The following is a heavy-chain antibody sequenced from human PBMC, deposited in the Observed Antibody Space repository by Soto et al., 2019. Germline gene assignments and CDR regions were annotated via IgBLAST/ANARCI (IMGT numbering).Heavy chain of an antibody. V-gene: IGHV3-23*01. CDR1: GFPFSSYA. J-gene: IGHJ4*02. CDR3: AKVHGSGSYNNFPDY. CDR2: ISGSGGST. D-gene: IGHD3-10*01. Sequence: EVQLLESGGGLVQPGGSLGLSRAASGFPFSSYAMSWVRQAPGKGLEWVSLISGSGGSTYYADTVKGRFTISRDNSRDTLYLQMSSLRAEDTAVYYCAKVHGSGSYNNFPDYWGQGTLVTVSS.